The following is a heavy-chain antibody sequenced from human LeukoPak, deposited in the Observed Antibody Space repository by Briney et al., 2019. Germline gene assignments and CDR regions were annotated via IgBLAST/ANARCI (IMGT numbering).Heavy chain of an antibody. D-gene: IGHD3-22*01. V-gene: IGHV3-48*03. CDR1: GFTFSSYA. J-gene: IGHJ4*02. CDR3: SGGWAYYDRGAY. CDR2: ISSSGSTI. Sequence: PGGSLRLSCAASGFTFSSYAMSWVRQAPGKGLEWVSYISSSGSTIYYADSVKGRFTISRDNAKNSLYLQMNSLRAGDTAVYYCSGGWAYYDRGAYWGQGTLVTVSS.